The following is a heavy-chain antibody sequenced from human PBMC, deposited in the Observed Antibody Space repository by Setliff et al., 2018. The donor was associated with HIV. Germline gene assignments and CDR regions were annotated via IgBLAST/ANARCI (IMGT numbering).Heavy chain of an antibody. V-gene: IGHV3-74*01. J-gene: IGHJ3*02. CDR1: GFTFSSYW. D-gene: IGHD5-18*01. Sequence: PGGSLRLSCAASGFTFSSYWMHWVRQVPGKGLVWVSRINNDGSSTSYADSVKGRFTISRENAKNTLYLRMNSLRAEDTALYYCAITGYSYGYAAFDIWGQGTMVTVSS. CDR2: INNDGSST. CDR3: AITGYSYGYAAFDI.